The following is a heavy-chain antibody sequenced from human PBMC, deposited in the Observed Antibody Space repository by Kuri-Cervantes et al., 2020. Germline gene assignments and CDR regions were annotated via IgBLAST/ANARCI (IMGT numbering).Heavy chain of an antibody. Sequence: LSLTCAASGFTFSSYDMHWVRQAPGKGLEWVAVIWYDGSNKYYADSVKGRFTISRDNSKNTLYLQMNSLRAEDTAVYYCVRVSTYPPDYYYYGMDVWGQGTTVTVSS. D-gene: IGHD5/OR15-5a*01. V-gene: IGHV3-33*01. CDR3: VRVSTYPPDYYYYGMDV. J-gene: IGHJ6*02. CDR2: IWYDGSNK. CDR1: GFTFSSYD.